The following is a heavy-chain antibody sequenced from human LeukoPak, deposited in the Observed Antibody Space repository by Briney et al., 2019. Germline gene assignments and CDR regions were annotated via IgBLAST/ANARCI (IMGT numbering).Heavy chain of an antibody. D-gene: IGHD4-17*01. V-gene: IGHV2-70*04. CDR1: GFSLSTSGMR. CDR3: ARIGGGDYDY. Sequence: SGPTLVNPTQTLTLTCTFSGFSLSTSGMRVSWIRQPPGKALEWLARIDWDDDKFYSTSLKTRLTIPKDTSKNQVVLTMTNMDPVDTATYYCARIGGGDYDYWGQGTLVTVSS. CDR2: IDWDDDK. J-gene: IGHJ4*02.